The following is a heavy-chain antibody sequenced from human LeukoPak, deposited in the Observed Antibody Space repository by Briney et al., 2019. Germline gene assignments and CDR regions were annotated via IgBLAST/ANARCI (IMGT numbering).Heavy chain of an antibody. CDR2: IKQDGGET. D-gene: IGHD4-11*01. V-gene: IGHV3-7*01. CDR1: GFTFSSYW. CDR3: AREDHSKYEY. Sequence: PGGSLRLSCVASGFTFSSYWMSWVRQAPGKGLEWVASIKQDGGETFYVDSGKGRFTIARDNAKDALYLQMNSLRAGDTAVYYCAREDHSKYEYWGQGTLVTVSS. J-gene: IGHJ4*02.